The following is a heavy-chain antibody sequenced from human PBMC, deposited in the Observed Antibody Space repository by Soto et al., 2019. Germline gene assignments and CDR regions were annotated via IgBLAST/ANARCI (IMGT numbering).Heavy chain of an antibody. Sequence: QVQLVQSGAELKKPGSSVKVSCEASGGSFSKKAISWVRQAPGPGLEWMGGINTKFGATNYAPKFQGRITITADESTNTVNMALSSLTSEDTAVYYFARGASSGFEYWYFDLWGRGTVVSVSS. CDR1: GGSFSKKA. V-gene: IGHV1-69*01. J-gene: IGHJ2*01. D-gene: IGHD5-12*01. CDR2: INTKFGAT. CDR3: ARGASSGFEYWYFDL.